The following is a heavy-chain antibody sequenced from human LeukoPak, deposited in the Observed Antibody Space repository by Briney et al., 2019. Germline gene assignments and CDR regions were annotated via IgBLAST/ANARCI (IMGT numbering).Heavy chain of an antibody. Sequence: GRSLRLSCAASGFTFDDYAMHWVRQAPGKGLEWVSGISWNSGSIVYADSVKGRFTISRDNAKNSLYLQMNSLRAEDMTLYYCAKSPYGGNSGGWFDPWGQGTLVTVSS. J-gene: IGHJ5*02. D-gene: IGHD4-23*01. V-gene: IGHV3-9*03. CDR2: ISWNSGSI. CDR1: GFTFDDYA. CDR3: AKSPYGGNSGGWFDP.